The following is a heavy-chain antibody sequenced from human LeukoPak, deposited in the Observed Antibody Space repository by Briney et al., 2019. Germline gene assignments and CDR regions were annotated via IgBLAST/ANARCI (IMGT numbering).Heavy chain of an antibody. CDR3: NSYLYFGSKIFDY. D-gene: IGHD3-10*01. CDR2: ISSSSYI. V-gene: IGHV3-21*01. Sequence: GGSLRLSCAASGFTFSSYSMNWVRQAPGKGLEWVSSISSSSYIYYADSVKGRFAISRDNSQDTLYLQMNSLRAEDSAAYYCNSYLYFGSKIFDYWGQGTLVTVAA. J-gene: IGHJ4*02. CDR1: GFTFSSYS.